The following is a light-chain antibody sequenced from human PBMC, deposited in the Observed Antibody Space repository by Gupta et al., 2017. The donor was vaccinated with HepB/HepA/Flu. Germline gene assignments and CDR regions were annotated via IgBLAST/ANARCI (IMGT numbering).Light chain of an antibody. CDR3: QSYDDRLSGSRV. CDR2: STT. V-gene: IGLV1-40*01. Sequence: QPVLTQPPSVPGAPGQRVTISCTWSSSNIEARYEVHWYQQLPGTTPKLLIYSTTNRPSGVPDRFSGSKSGSTASLAITGLQAEDEADYYCQSYDDRLSGSRVFGTGTKVTVL. CDR1: SSNIEARYE. J-gene: IGLJ1*01.